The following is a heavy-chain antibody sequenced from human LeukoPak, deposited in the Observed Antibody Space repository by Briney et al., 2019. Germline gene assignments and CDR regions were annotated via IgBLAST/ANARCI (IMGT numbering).Heavy chain of an antibody. CDR1: GYPFTTYD. CDR2: MNPSSGYT. D-gene: IGHD6-13*01. CDR3: ARGHSSSWPLSYYYYYYMDV. Sequence: ASVRVSCKASGYPFTTYDINWVRKATGQGLEWMGWMNPSSGYTGYSQKFQGRVTMTRNTSITTAYMELSSLRSEDTAVYYCARGHSSSWPLSYYYYYYMDVWGKGTTVTVSS. V-gene: IGHV1-8*01. J-gene: IGHJ6*03.